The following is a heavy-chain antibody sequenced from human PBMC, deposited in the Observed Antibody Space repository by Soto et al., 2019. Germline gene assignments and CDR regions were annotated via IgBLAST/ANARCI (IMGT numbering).Heavy chain of an antibody. CDR3: ARVSPPVYYFDY. CDR2: IIPIFGTA. CDR1: GGTFSSYA. Sequence: SVKVSCKASGGTFSSYAISWVRQAPGQGLEWMGGIIPIFGTANYAQKFQGRVTITADESTSTAYMELSSLRSEDTAVYYCARVSPPVYYFDYWGQGTLVTVSS. J-gene: IGHJ4*02. V-gene: IGHV1-69*13.